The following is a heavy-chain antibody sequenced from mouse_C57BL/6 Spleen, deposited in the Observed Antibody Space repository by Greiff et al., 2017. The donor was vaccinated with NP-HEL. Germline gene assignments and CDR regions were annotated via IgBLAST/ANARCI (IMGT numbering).Heavy chain of an antibody. CDR1: GYTFTGYW. J-gene: IGHJ2*01. D-gene: IGHD2-1*01. CDR3: ARSRIYYGNYEGY. V-gene: IGHV1-9*01. CDR2: ILPGSVST. Sequence: QVQLQQSGAELMKPGASVKLSCKATGYTFTGYWIEWVKQRPGHGLEWIGEILPGSVSTNYNEKFKGKATFTADTSSNTAYMQLSSLTTEDSAIYYCARSRIYYGNYEGYWGQGTTLTVSS.